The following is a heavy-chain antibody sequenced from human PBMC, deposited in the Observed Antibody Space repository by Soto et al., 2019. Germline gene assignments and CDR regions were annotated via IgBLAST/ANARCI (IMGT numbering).Heavy chain of an antibody. J-gene: IGHJ3*02. V-gene: IGHV3-7*04. D-gene: IGHD3-10*01. CDR2: IKQDGSEK. CDR3: ARGAGSYFRRVVGAVDI. CDR1: GFSFSSYW. Sequence: EVQLVESGGDLVQPGGSLRLSCTASGFSFSSYWMSWVRQAPGKGLEWVANIKQDGSEKYYVDSVKGRFTISRDNAKNSLYLRMNSLRAEDTAVYYCARGAGSYFRRVVGAVDIWGQGTMVTVSS.